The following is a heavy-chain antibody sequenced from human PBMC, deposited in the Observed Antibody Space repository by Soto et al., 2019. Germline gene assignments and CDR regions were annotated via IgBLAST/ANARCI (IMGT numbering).Heavy chain of an antibody. CDR2: INHSGST. D-gene: IGHD3-3*01. J-gene: IGHJ6*02. CDR3: ARGRLEWLLSGSPLYYYYGMDV. Sequence: SETLSLTCAVYGGSFSGYYWSWIRQPPGKGLEWIGEINHSGSTNYNPSLKSRVTISVDTSKNQFSLKLSSVTAADTAVYYCARGRLEWLLSGSPLYYYYGMDVWGQGTTVTVSS. CDR1: GGSFSGYY. V-gene: IGHV4-34*01.